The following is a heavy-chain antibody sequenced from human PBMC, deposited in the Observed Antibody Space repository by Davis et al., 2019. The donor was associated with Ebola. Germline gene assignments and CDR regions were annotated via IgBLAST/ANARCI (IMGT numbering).Heavy chain of an antibody. J-gene: IGHJ6*02. D-gene: IGHD5-24*01. V-gene: IGHV3-30*03. CDR1: GFTFSSYG. Sequence: PGGSLRLSCAASGFTFSSYGMHWVRQAPGKGLEWVADISYDGSNKYYEDSVKGRFTISRDNFKSTLWLQMNSLRAEDTAVYYCVAWLYSYYAMDVWGQGTTVTVSS. CDR2: ISYDGSNK. CDR3: VAWLYSYYAMDV.